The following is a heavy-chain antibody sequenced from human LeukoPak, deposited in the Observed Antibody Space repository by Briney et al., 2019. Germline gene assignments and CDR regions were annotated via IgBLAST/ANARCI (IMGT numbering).Heavy chain of an antibody. D-gene: IGHD3-10*01. CDR2: ISSSSSYI. CDR1: GFTFSSYA. CDR3: ARAFGSGSYPFDY. J-gene: IGHJ4*02. Sequence: GGSLRLSCAASGFTFSSYAMSWVRQAPGKGLEWVSSISSSSSYIYYADSVKGRFTISRDNAKNSLYLQMNSLRAEDTAVYYCARAFGSGSYPFDYWGQGTLVTVSS. V-gene: IGHV3-21*01.